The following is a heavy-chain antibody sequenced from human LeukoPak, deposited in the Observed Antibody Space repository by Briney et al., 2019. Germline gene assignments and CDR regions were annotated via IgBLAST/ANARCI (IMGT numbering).Heavy chain of an antibody. CDR3: ARHPYYYDSSGYAFDI. J-gene: IGHJ3*02. D-gene: IGHD3-22*01. V-gene: IGHV3-7*01. Sequence: GGSLRLSCSASGFTFSSYWMSGVRQAPGKGLEWVANIKQDESEKYYVDSVKGRFSISRDNAKNSLYLQMNSLRAEDTAVYYCARHPYYYDSSGYAFDIWGQGTMVTVSS. CDR1: GFTFSSYW. CDR2: IKQDESEK.